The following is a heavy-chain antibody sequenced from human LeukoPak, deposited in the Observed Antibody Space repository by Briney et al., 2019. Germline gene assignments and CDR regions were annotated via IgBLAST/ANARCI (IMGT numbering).Heavy chain of an antibody. CDR1: AGSITSNY. CDR3: ARESPHCSGVSCFFDY. J-gene: IGHJ4*02. D-gene: IGHD2-15*01. CDR2: IHYSGTT. V-gene: IGHV4-59*01. Sequence: SETLSLTCTVSAGSITSNYWSWIRQPPGEGLEWIGYIHYSGTTDYNPSLKSRVTISLDVSKSQFSLSLNSVTAADTAMYYCARESPHCSGVSCFFDYWGQGTLVTVSS.